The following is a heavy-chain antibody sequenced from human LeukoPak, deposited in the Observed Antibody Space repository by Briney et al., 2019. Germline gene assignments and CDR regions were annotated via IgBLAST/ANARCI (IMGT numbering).Heavy chain of an antibody. J-gene: IGHJ3*02. CDR2: NYHSGST. V-gene: IGHV4-4*02. CDR1: GGSLRSSNW. Sequence: SETLSLTCAVSGGSLRSSNWWRWVRQPPREGLEWIGGNYHSGSTNYNPSLKSRVTISVDKSKNQFSLKLSSVTAADTAVYYCARDKFPLVGATGDDGFDIWGQGTMVTVSS. D-gene: IGHD1-26*01. CDR3: ARDKFPLVGATGDDGFDI.